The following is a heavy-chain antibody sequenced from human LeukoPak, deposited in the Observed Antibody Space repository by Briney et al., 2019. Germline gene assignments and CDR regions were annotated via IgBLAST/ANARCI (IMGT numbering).Heavy chain of an antibody. CDR1: GGSISNGGYY. CDR3: ARGRYTFDY. D-gene: IGHD1-1*01. V-gene: IGHV4-31*03. J-gene: IGHJ4*02. CDR2: IYYSGTT. Sequence: SETLSLTCTVSGGSISNGGYYWNWIRQHPGKGLEWIGCIYYSGTTFYNPSLKSRVTISVDTSKNQFSLNLTSVTAADAAVYYCARGRYTFDYWGQGTLVTVSS.